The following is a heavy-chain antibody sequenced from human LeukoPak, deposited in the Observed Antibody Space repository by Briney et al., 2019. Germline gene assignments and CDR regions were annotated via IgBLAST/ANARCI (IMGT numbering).Heavy chain of an antibody. CDR3: ARVPTIDFWSGYYRGISFDD. CDR1: GFTFSSYA. V-gene: IGHV3-30*04. D-gene: IGHD3-3*01. CDR2: ISYDGSNK. J-gene: IGHJ4*02. Sequence: PGGSLRLSCAASGFTFSSYAMHWVRQAPGKGLEWVAVISYDGSNKYYADSVKGRFTISRDNSKNTLYLQMNSLRAEDTAVYYCARVPTIDFWSGYYRGISFDDWGQGTLVTVSS.